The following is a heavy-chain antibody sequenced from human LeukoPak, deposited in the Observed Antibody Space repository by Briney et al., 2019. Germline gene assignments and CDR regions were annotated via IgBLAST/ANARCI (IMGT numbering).Heavy chain of an antibody. CDR1: GGTFSSYA. D-gene: IGHD2-2*01. CDR3: ATVSPYCSSTSCYDFDY. CDR2: IIPIFGTA. Sequence: SVKVSCKASGGTFSSYAISWVRQAPGQGLEWMGGIIPIFGTANYAQKFQGRVTITADKSTSTAYMELSSLRSEDTAVYYCATVSPYCSSTSCYDFDYWGQGTLVTVSS. V-gene: IGHV1-69*06. J-gene: IGHJ4*02.